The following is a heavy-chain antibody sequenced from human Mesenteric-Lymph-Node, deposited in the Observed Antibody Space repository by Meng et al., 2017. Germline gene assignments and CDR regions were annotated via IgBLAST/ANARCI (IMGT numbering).Heavy chain of an antibody. CDR1: GGSFSGYY. CDR3: ARQSIAAPGDAFDI. CDR2: IYYSGST. Sequence: SETLSLTCAVYGGSFSGYYWSWIRQPPGKGLEWIGYIYYSGSTNYNPSLKSRVTISVDTSKNQCSLKLSSVTAADTAVYYCARQSIAAPGDAFDIWGQGTMVTVSS. V-gene: IGHV4-59*01. J-gene: IGHJ3*02. D-gene: IGHD6-13*01.